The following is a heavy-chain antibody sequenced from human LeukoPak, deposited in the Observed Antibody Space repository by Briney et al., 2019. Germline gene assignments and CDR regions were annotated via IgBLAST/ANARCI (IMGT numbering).Heavy chain of an antibody. CDR3: AGVYYYDSSGYYSRSSDNEYFQH. Sequence: EASVKVSCKASGGTFSSYAISWVRQAPGQGLEWMGGIIPIFGTANYAQKFQDRVTITADESTSTAYMELSSLRSEDTAVYYCAGVYYYDSSGYYSRSSDNEYFQHWGQGTLITVSS. CDR2: IIPIFGTA. J-gene: IGHJ1*01. CDR1: GGTFSSYA. V-gene: IGHV1-69*13. D-gene: IGHD3-22*01.